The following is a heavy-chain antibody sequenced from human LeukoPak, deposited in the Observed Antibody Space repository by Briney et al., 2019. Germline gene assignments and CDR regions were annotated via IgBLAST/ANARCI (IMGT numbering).Heavy chain of an antibody. CDR2: INPNSGGT. Sequence: ASVKVSCKASGYTFTGYYMHWVRQAPGQGLEWMGWINPNSGGTNYAQKFQGRVTMTRDTSISTAYMELSRLRSDDTAVYYCAREGHSSGYSGGWFDPWGQGTLVTVSS. CDR3: AREGHSSGYSGGWFDP. D-gene: IGHD6-19*01. CDR1: GYTFTGYY. J-gene: IGHJ5*02. V-gene: IGHV1-2*02.